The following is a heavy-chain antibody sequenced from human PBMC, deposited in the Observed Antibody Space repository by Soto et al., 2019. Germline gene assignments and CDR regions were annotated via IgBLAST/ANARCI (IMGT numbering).Heavy chain of an antibody. Sequence: EVQLAESGGGLVQPGGSLKLSCAASGFTFSGSAMHWVRQASGKGLEWVGRIRNKTNSYATAYAASVKGRFTISRDDSKNTAYLQMNSLKTEDTAVYYCTSHSPEDMIRKWGRGTLVTVSS. V-gene: IGHV3-73*02. D-gene: IGHD2-15*01. CDR1: GFTFSGSA. CDR3: TSHSPEDMIRK. CDR2: IRNKTNSYAT. J-gene: IGHJ4*02.